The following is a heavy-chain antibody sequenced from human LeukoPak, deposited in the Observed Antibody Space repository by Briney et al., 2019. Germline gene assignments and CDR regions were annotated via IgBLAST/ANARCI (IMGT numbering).Heavy chain of an antibody. Sequence: GGSLRLSCEASGFTFSSHSMTWVRQAPGKTLEWISYIGHTGSPAHYADSVRGRFTISRDNARNSLYLQMNSLTVEDTAMYYCARDQRVTGRPDIDYWGQGTLVIVSS. D-gene: IGHD6-6*01. CDR3: ARDQRVTGRPDIDY. J-gene: IGHJ4*02. V-gene: IGHV3-48*01. CDR1: GFTFSSHS. CDR2: IGHTGSPA.